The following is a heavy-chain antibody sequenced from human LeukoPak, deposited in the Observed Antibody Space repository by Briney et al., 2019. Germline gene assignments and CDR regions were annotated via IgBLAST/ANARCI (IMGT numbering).Heavy chain of an antibody. V-gene: IGHV1-2*02. CDR2: INPNSGGT. D-gene: IGHD3-16*01. CDR3: ARIPGGSYYYYYMDV. Sequence: GASVKVSCKASGYTFTGYYIHWVRQAPGQGLEWMGWINPNSGGTNSAQKFQGRVTMTTDTSTSTAYMELRSLRSDDTAVYYCARIPGGSYYYYYMDVWGKGTTVTISS. J-gene: IGHJ6*03. CDR1: GYTFTGYY.